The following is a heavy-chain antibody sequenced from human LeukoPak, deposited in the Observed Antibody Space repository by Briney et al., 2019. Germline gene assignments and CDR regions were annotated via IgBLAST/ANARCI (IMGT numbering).Heavy chain of an antibody. CDR2: IYNSENT. V-gene: IGHV4-4*09. CDR3: ARFHSGPSGWYVLWYFDL. J-gene: IGHJ2*01. D-gene: IGHD6-19*01. CDR1: GGSVTSFY. Sequence: PSETLSLTCTVSGGSVTSFYWSWIRQPPGKGLEWIDYIYNSENTKYNSSLESRVTMSVDTSKNQLFLKLSSVTAADTAVYYCARFHSGPSGWYVLWYFDLWGRGTLVTVSS.